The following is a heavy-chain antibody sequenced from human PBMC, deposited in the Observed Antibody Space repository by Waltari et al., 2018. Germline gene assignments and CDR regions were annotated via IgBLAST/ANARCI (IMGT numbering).Heavy chain of an antibody. D-gene: IGHD3-10*01. V-gene: IGHV4-39*01. CDR3: ARQGFYGSAKHFDD. CDR2: LYYGGDT. J-gene: IGHJ4*02. CDR1: GGSVSSTSFY. Sequence: QLLLQESGPGLVRPSQTLSLTCTVSGGSVSSTSFYWAWVRQPPGKGLEWMGTLYYGGDTYYNPSLKSRITLSVDTSKNQFSWDLMSVTAADTAMYYCARQGFYGSAKHFDDWGQGTVVAVSS.